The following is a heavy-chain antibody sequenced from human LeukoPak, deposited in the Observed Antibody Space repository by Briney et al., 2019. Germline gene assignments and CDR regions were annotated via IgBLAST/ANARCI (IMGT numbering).Heavy chain of an antibody. V-gene: IGHV3-11*04. CDR2: ISSSGSTI. J-gene: IGHJ6*03. CDR3: ARVGTLEVAPYYCYYMDV. Sequence: GGSLRLSCAASGFTFSDYYMSWIRQAPGKGLEWVSYISSSGSTIYYADSVKGRFTISRDNAKNSLYLQMNSLRAEDTAVYYCARVGTLEVAPYYCYYMDVWGKGTTVTVSS. D-gene: IGHD1-1*01. CDR1: GFTFSDYY.